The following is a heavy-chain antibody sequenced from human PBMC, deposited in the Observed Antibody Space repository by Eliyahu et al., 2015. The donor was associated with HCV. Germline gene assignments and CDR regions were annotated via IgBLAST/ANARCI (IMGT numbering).Heavy chain of an antibody. CDR3: ARGSLYCRSGNCYSRVRFYYYMDV. V-gene: IGHV3-13*05. CDR2: ITPAGDP. Sequence: VQPGGSLRLSCAASGFSFSYYDMHWVRQVPGKGLEWVSHITPAGDPKYPDSVKGRFTISRENANNALYLQMNSLRAGDTAVYYCARGSLYCRSGNCYSRVRFYYYMDVWGKGTTVTVSS. J-gene: IGHJ6*03. D-gene: IGHD2-15*01. CDR1: GFSFSYYD.